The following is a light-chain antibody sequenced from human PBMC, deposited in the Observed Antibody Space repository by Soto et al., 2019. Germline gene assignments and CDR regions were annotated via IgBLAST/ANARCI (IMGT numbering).Light chain of an antibody. V-gene: IGLV1-44*01. CDR1: SSNIGRST. CDR2: LTD. Sequence: QSVLTQPPSASGTPGQTVTISCSGSSSNIGRSTVNWYQQLPGTAPRLLIYLTDQRPSGVPDRFSGSKSGTSASLAISGLQSEDEADYYCEAWDDSLKGSVVFGGGTKVTVL. CDR3: EAWDDSLKGSVV. J-gene: IGLJ2*01.